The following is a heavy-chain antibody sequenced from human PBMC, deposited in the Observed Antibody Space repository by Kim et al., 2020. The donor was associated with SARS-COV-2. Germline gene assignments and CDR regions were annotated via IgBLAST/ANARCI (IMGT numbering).Heavy chain of an antibody. Sequence: GGSLRLSCVGSGFTFSNSYMTWIRQAPGQGPEWLSYISGDSGDTNYADSVKGRFSNSRDNAKNSGYLQMNTLRAEDPAMYYCTRDPRAADYWGQGTMVTVSS. V-gene: IGHV3-11*05. J-gene: IGHJ4*02. CDR2: ISGDSGDT. CDR1: GFTFSNSY. CDR3: TRDPRAADY. D-gene: IGHD6-25*01.